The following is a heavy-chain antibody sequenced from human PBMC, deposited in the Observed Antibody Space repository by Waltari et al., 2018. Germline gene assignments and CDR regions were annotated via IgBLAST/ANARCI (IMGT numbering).Heavy chain of an antibody. CDR1: GGTFSSYA. Sequence: QVQLVQSGAEVKKPGSSVKGSCKASGGTFSSYAISWVRQAPGQGLEWRGGIIPILGTANYAQKFQGRGTITTDESTSTADMELSSMRSEYTAAYYCGSRYSSSHYYYYSMDVWGKGTTVTVSS. CDR2: IIPILGTA. D-gene: IGHD6-6*01. CDR3: GSRYSSSHYYYYSMDV. J-gene: IGHJ6*03. V-gene: IGHV1-69*05.